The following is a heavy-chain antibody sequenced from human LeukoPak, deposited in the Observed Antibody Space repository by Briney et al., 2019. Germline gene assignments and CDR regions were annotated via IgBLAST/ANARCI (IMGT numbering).Heavy chain of an antibody. CDR3: ARVNTIFGVVIEVDY. V-gene: IGHV1-18*01. CDR1: GYTFTSYG. Sequence: ASVKVPCKASGYTFTSYGISWVRQAPGQGLEWMGWISAYNGNTNYAQKLQGRVTMTTDTSTSTAYMELRSLRSDDTAVYYCARVNTIFGVVIEVDYWGQGTLVTVSS. D-gene: IGHD3-3*01. J-gene: IGHJ4*02. CDR2: ISAYNGNT.